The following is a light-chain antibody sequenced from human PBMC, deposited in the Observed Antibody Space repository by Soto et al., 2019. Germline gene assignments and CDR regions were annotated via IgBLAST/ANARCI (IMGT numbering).Light chain of an antibody. CDR3: CSYAGSSTWV. CDR1: SSDVGSYNF. CDR2: EGS. V-gene: IGLV2-23*01. Sequence: QSALTQPASVSGSPGQSITNSCTGTSSDVGSYNFVSWYQQHPGKAPKLMIYEGSKRPSGVSNRCSGSKSGNTASLTNSGLQAEDEADYYCCSYAGSSTWVFGTGTKLTVL. J-gene: IGLJ1*01.